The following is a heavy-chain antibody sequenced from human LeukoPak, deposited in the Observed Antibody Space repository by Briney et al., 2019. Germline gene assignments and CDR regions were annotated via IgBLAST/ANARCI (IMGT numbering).Heavy chain of an antibody. CDR3: AKGGCGSTSCYSLDY. CDR2: ITPSGDGT. CDR1: GFTFSSPA. Sequence: GGSLRLSCAASGFTFSSPAMSWVRQAPGKGLEWVSSITPSGDGTYYAAPVKGRFTISRDNSRNTLFLQINSLRAEDTALYYCAKGGCGSTSCYSLDYWGQGTLVTVSS. J-gene: IGHJ4*02. V-gene: IGHV3-23*01. D-gene: IGHD2-2*01.